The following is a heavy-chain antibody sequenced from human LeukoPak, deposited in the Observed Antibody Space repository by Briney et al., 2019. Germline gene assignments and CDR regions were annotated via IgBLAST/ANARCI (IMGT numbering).Heavy chain of an antibody. V-gene: IGHV3-53*01. Sequence: PGGSLRLSCAASGFTVSSNYMSWVRQAPGKGLEWVSVIYSGGSTYYADSVKGRFTISRDNSKNTLYLQMNSLRAEDTAVYYCATIAAAGIFDYWGQGTLVTVSS. J-gene: IGHJ4*02. CDR1: GFTVSSNY. CDR3: ATIAAAGIFDY. D-gene: IGHD6-13*01. CDR2: IYSGGST.